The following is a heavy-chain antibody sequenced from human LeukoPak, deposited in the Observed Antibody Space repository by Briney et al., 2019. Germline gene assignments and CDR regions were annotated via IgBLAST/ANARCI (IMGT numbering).Heavy chain of an antibody. CDR1: GFTFSSYG. Sequence: PGRSLRLSCAASGFTFSSYGMHWVRQAPGKGLEWVAVISYDGSNKYYADSVKGRFTISRDNSKNTLYLQMNSLRAEDTAVYYCAKGSPLYYDILTGYSPLDYWGQGTLVTVSS. D-gene: IGHD3-9*01. J-gene: IGHJ4*02. CDR3: AKGSPLYYDILTGYSPLDY. CDR2: ISYDGSNK. V-gene: IGHV3-30*18.